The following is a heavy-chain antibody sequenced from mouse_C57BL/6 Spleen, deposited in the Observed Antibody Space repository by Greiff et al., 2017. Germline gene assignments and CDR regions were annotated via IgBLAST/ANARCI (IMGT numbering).Heavy chain of an antibody. V-gene: IGHV1-64*01. J-gene: IGHJ3*01. CDR1: GYTFTSYW. CDR3: ARPIYYDYDEGFAY. D-gene: IGHD2-4*01. CDR2: IHPNSGST. Sequence: VQLQQPGAELVKPGASVKLSCKASGYTFTSYWMHWVKQRPGQGLEWIGMIHPNSGSTNYNEKFKSKATLTVDKSSSPAYMQLSSLTSEDSAVYYCARPIYYDYDEGFAYWGQGTLVTVSA.